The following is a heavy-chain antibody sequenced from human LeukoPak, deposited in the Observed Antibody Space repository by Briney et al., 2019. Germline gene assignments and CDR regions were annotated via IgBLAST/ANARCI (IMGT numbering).Heavy chain of an antibody. Sequence: GGSLRLSCAASGFTFTTYAMSWVRQAPGKGLEWVSAIGGRGSDKYYADSVKGRFTISRDNSKNTLYLQMNSLRAEDTAVYYCAKDQPGGDYDLLPDYWGQGTLVTVS. D-gene: IGHD4-17*01. CDR3: AKDQPGGDYDLLPDY. CDR1: GFTFTTYA. CDR2: IGGRGSDK. V-gene: IGHV3-23*01. J-gene: IGHJ4*02.